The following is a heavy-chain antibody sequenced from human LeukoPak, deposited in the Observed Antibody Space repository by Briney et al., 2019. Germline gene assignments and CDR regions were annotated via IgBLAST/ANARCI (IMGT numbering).Heavy chain of an antibody. CDR2: TYYRSKWYN. J-gene: IGHJ3*02. V-gene: IGHV6-1*01. D-gene: IGHD7-27*01. Sequence: SQTLSLTCAISGDSVSSNSAAWNWIRQSPSRGLEWLGGTYYRSKWYNDYAVSVKSRITINPDTSKNQFSLQLNSVTPEDTAVYYCARGELTGDLRAFDIWGQGTMVTVSS. CDR1: GDSVSSNSAA. CDR3: ARGELTGDLRAFDI.